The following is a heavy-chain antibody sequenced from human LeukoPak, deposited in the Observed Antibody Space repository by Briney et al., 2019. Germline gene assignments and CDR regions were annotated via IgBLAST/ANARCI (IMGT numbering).Heavy chain of an antibody. CDR1: GGSISSGGSY. J-gene: IGHJ3*02. CDR2: IYYSGST. CDR3: ARFRGTTDAFDI. Sequence: PSETLSPTCTVSGGSISSGGSYWSWIRQHPGKGLEWIGYIYYSGSTYYTPSLKSRITISVDTSKNQFSLKLSSVTAADTAVYYCARFRGTTDAFDIWGQGTMVTVSS. D-gene: IGHD1-7*01. V-gene: IGHV4-31*03.